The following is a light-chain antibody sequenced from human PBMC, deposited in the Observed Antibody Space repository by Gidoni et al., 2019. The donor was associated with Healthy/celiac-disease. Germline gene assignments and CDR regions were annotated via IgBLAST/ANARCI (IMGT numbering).Light chain of an antibody. V-gene: IGLV2-11*01. CDR3: CSYAGSYTYVV. J-gene: IGLJ2*01. CDR2: DVT. Sequence: QSALTQPRSVSGSPGQSVSLSCTGTSSDVGGYKYVSWYQQHPGKAPKIIIYDVTKRPSGVPDRFSGSKSVNTASLTISGLQAEDEADYYCCSYAGSYTYVVFGGGTKVTVL. CDR1: SSDVGGYKY.